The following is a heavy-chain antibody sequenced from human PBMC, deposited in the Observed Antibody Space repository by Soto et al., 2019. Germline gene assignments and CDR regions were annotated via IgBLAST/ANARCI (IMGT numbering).Heavy chain of an antibody. Sequence: GGSLRLSCSASGFTFSSCAMHWVRQAAGKGLQYVSGISSNGGSTYYADSVKDRFTISRDNSKNILFLQVNSLTAEDTAVYYCVKDRRTTRRAMDVWGQGTTVTVSS. CDR1: GFTFSSCA. V-gene: IGHV3-64D*06. D-gene: IGHD1-7*01. CDR2: ISSNGGST. J-gene: IGHJ6*02. CDR3: VKDRRTTRRAMDV.